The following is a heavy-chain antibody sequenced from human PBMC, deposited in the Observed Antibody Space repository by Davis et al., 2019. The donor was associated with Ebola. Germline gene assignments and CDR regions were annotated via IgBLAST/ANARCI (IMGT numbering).Heavy chain of an antibody. CDR2: IRSKANSYAT. J-gene: IGHJ4*02. CDR1: GFTFSGSA. CDR3: TFGLSVDY. Sequence: GESLKISCAASGFTFSGSAMHWVRQASGKGLEWVGRIRSKANSYATAYAASVKGRFTIPRDDSKNTAYLQMNSLKTEDTAVYYCTFGLSVDYWGQGTLVTVSS. D-gene: IGHD3-10*01. V-gene: IGHV3-73*01.